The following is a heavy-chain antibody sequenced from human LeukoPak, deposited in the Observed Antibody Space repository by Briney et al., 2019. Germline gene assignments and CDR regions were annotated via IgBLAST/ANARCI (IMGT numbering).Heavy chain of an antibody. CDR2: INPSGGST. J-gene: IGHJ5*02. Sequence: ASGKVSCKASGYTFTSYYIHWVRQAPGQGLGWMGIINPSGGSTTYAKKFQGRVTMTRDMTTRTLYMELSRLRSEDTAFYCCARVGDYSPRGWFDPWGQGTLVTVSS. CDR1: GYTFTSYY. CDR3: ARVGDYSPRGWFDP. D-gene: IGHD4-11*01. V-gene: IGHV1-46*01.